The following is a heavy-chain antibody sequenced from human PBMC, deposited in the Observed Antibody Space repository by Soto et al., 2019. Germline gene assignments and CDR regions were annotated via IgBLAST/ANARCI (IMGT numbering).Heavy chain of an antibody. J-gene: IGHJ6*02. D-gene: IGHD3-3*01. CDR3: ARYQVRCYDFWSGCPMAV. CDR1: GGTFSSYA. Sequence: QVQLVQSGAEVKKPGSSVKVSCKASGGTFSSYAISWVRQAPGQGLEWMGGIIPIFGTANYAQKFQGRVTITADESTSTAYMALSSLRSEDTAVYYCARYQVRCYDFWSGCPMAVWGQGTTVTVSS. CDR2: IIPIFGTA. V-gene: IGHV1-69*01.